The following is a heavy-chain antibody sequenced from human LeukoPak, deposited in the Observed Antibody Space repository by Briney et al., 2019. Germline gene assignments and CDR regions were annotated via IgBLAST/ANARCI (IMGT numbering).Heavy chain of an antibody. D-gene: IGHD6-13*01. J-gene: IGHJ4*02. Sequence: SETLSLTCTVSGGSISSYYWSWIRQPPGKGLEWIGYIYTSGTTNYNPSLKSRVTISVDMPQNQFSLKLSSVTAADTAVYYCARLTYSDSSPFDYWGQGTLVTVSS. CDR2: IYTSGTT. CDR3: ARLTYSDSSPFDY. V-gene: IGHV4-4*09. CDR1: GGSISSYY.